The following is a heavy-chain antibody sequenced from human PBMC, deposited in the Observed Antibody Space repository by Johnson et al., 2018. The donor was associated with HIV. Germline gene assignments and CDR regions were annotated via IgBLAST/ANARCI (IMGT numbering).Heavy chain of an antibody. V-gene: IGHV3-30*04. CDR2: ISYDGSNK. CDR3: ARSNWAHFDAFDI. CDR1: GFTFSSYA. J-gene: IGHJ3*02. D-gene: IGHD7-27*01. Sequence: QVQLVESGGGVVQPGRSLRLSCAASGFTFSSYAMHWVRQAPGKGLGWVAVISYDGSNKYYADSVKGRFTISRDNSKNTLYLQMNSLRAEDTAVYYCARSNWAHFDAFDIWGQGTMVTVSS.